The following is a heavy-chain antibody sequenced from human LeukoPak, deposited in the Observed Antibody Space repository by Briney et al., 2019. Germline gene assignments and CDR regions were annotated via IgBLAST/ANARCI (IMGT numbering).Heavy chain of an antibody. Sequence: SVKVSCKAYGGTFSSFPISWVRQAPGQGLEWMGRVIPIFGTTTYAQKFQGRVTITADESTSTAYMELSSLRSEDTAVYYCARGIWDSSGYYFDYWGRGTLVTVSS. CDR1: GGTFSSFP. D-gene: IGHD3-22*01. J-gene: IGHJ4*02. CDR3: ARGIWDSSGYYFDY. V-gene: IGHV1-69*15. CDR2: VIPIFGTT.